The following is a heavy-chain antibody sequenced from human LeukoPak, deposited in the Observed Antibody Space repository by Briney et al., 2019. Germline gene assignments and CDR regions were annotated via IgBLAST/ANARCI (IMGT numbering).Heavy chain of an antibody. J-gene: IGHJ5*02. Sequence: GASVKVSCKASGGTFSSYAISWVRQAPGQGLEWMGGIIPIFGTANYAQKFQGRVTITADESTSTAYMELSSLRSEDTAVYYCARGSGYCSGGSCFYPMFDHWGQGTLVTVSS. D-gene: IGHD2-15*01. CDR1: GGTFSSYA. V-gene: IGHV1-69*13. CDR2: IIPIFGTA. CDR3: ARGSGYCSGGSCFYPMFDH.